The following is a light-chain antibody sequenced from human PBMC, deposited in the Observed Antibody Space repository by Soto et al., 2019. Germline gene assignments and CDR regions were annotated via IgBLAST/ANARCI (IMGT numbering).Light chain of an antibody. V-gene: IGLV2-23*01. Sequence: QSVLTQPASVSGSPGQSITISCTGTSSDVGSYNLVSWYQQHPGKAPKLMIYEGSKRPSGVSNRFSGSKSGNTASLTISGRQAEDEADYYCSAYAGSSTDVVVGGGTKVTVL. J-gene: IGLJ2*01. CDR1: SSDVGSYNL. CDR2: EGS. CDR3: SAYAGSSTDVV.